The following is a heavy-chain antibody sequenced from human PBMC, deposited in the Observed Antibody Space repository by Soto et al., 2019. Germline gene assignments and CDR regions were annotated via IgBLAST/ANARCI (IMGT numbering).Heavy chain of an antibody. V-gene: IGHV1-69*13. Sequence: ASVKVSCKASGGTFSSYAISWVRQAPGQGLEWMGGIIPIFGTANYARKFQGRVTITADEFTSKAYMELSSLRAEDTAVYYCASIPVDTAMVGDYYYYYGMDVWGQGTTVTVSS. CDR1: GGTFSSYA. CDR2: IIPIFGTA. J-gene: IGHJ6*02. CDR3: ASIPVDTAMVGDYYYYYGMDV. D-gene: IGHD5-18*01.